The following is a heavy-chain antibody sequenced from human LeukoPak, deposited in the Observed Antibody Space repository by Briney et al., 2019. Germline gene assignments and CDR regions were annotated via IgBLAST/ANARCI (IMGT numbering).Heavy chain of an antibody. J-gene: IGHJ4*02. Sequence: SETLTLTCTVSGGSITGYYWSWIRQPPGKGLEWIGEINHSGSTNYNPSLKSRVTIPVDTSKNQFSLKLSSVTAADTAVYYCARARAHLKYYYDSSGYYYFDYWGQGTLVTVSS. CDR2: INHSGST. D-gene: IGHD3-22*01. CDR1: GGSITGYY. CDR3: ARARAHLKYYYDSSGYYYFDY. V-gene: IGHV4-34*01.